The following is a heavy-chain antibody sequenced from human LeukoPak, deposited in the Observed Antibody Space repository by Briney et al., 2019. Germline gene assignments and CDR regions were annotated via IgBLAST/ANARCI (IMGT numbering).Heavy chain of an antibody. CDR2: VFSGGET. Sequence: PGGPLRLSCAVSGFSISHNFMGWVRQTPGKGLEWLSLVFSGGETYSADSVKGRFAISKDNSRNTLHLQMHSLRVEDTDMYYCARDTDYYGSGRQGYFDRWGQGTLVTVSS. CDR1: GFSISHNF. D-gene: IGHD3-10*01. J-gene: IGHJ1*01. CDR3: ARDTDYYGSGRQGYFDR. V-gene: IGHV3-66*01.